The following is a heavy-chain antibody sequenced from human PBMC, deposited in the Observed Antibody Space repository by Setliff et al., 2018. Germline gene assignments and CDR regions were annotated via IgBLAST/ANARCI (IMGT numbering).Heavy chain of an antibody. D-gene: IGHD1-26*01. CDR3: ARGPRYSGSYYVNY. J-gene: IGHJ4*02. CDR1: GGSFSGYY. V-gene: IGHV4-34*01. CDR2: INHSGSS. Sequence: PSETLSLTCAVYGGSFSGYYWTWIRQPPGKGLEWIGEINHSGSSNYNPSLKSRVTISVDTSKNQFSLNLSSVTAADTAVYYCARGPRYSGSYYVNYWGQGTRGTVSS.